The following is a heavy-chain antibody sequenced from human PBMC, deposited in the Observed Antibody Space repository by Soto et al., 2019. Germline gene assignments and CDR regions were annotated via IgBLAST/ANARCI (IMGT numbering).Heavy chain of an antibody. D-gene: IGHD3-10*01. J-gene: IGHJ6*02. Sequence: SETLSLTCAVYGGSFSGYYWSWIRQPPGKGLEWIGEINHSGSTNYNPSLKSRVTISVDTSKNQFSLKLSSVTAADTAVYYCARIMVRGVITYYYYYGMDVWGQGTTVTSP. CDR1: GGSFSGYY. CDR3: ARIMVRGVITYYYYYGMDV. CDR2: INHSGST. V-gene: IGHV4-34*01.